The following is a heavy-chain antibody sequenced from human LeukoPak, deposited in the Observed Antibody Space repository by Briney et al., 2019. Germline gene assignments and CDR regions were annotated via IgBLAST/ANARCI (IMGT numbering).Heavy chain of an antibody. CDR2: INPNSGGT. J-gene: IGHJ4*02. CDR1: GYTFTGYY. Sequence: GASVKVSCKSSGYTFTGYYIHWVRQAPGQGPDWMGWINPNSGGTNYAQKFQGRVTMTRDTSIYTAYMELSRLRSDDTAVYYCARGWNSGYDYDSWGQGTLVPVSS. D-gene: IGHD5-12*01. CDR3: ARGWNSGYDYDS. V-gene: IGHV1-2*02.